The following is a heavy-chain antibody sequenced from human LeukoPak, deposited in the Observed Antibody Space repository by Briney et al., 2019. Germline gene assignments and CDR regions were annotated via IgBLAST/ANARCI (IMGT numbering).Heavy chain of an antibody. J-gene: IGHJ4*02. V-gene: IGHV3-66*02. CDR2: IYSGGST. D-gene: IGHD1-1*01. CDR1: GVSISSHY. CDR3: ARSWNARLNFDY. Sequence: GRSLRLSCAVSGVSISSHYMNWVRQAPGKGLEWVSVIYSGGSTYYADSVKGRFTISRDNSKNMLYLQMDSLRAEDTAVYYCARSWNARLNFDYWGQGTLVTVSS.